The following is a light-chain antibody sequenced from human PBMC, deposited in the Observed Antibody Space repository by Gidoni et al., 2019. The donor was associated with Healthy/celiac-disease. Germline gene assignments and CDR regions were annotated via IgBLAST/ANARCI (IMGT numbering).Light chain of an antibody. CDR3: QQYGSSPALT. CDR1: QSVSSSY. J-gene: IGKJ4*01. V-gene: IGKV3-20*01. Sequence: EIVLTQSPGTLSLSPGERVTLACRASQSVSSSYLAWYQQTPGQAPRLLIYGASSRATGIPDRFSGSGSGTDFTLTISRLEPEDFAVYYCQQYGSSPALTFGGGTKVEIK. CDR2: GAS.